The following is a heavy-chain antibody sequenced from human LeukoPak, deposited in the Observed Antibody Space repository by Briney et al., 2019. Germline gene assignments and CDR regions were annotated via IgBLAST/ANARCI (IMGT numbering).Heavy chain of an antibody. CDR1: GYSFTTYW. V-gene: IGHV5-51*01. J-gene: IGHJ4*02. D-gene: IGHD3-22*01. CDR2: TYPGDSDT. Sequence: GESLKISCKGSGYSFTTYWIGWVRQMPGKGLEWMGITYPGDSDTRYSPSFQGQVTISADKSITTAYLQWSSLKASDTAMYYCARRVYGSSDFYYAFDYWGQGTLVTVSS. CDR3: ARRVYGSSDFYYAFDY.